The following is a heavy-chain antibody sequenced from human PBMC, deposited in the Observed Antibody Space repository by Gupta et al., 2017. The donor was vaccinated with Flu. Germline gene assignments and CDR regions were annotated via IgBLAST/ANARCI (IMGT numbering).Heavy chain of an antibody. D-gene: IGHD6-19*01. Sequence: EVQLVESGGGLVQPGGSLRLSCTASGFTFSSYSMNWVRQAPGKGLEWVSYISSSSSTIYYADSVKGRFTISRDNAKNSLYLQMNSLRDEDTAVYYCATRWYSSGWDGSYGMDVWGQGTTVTVSS. V-gene: IGHV3-48*02. CDR1: GFTFSSYS. CDR2: ISSSSSTI. CDR3: ATRWYSSGWDGSYGMDV. J-gene: IGHJ6*02.